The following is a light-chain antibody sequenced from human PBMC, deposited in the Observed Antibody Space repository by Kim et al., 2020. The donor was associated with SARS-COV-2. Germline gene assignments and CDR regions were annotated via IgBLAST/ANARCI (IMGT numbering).Light chain of an antibody. CDR1: QSVSSY. Sequence: EIVLTQSPATLSLSPGEGATLSCRDSQSVSSYLAWYQQKPGQAPRLLISDASNRATGIPARFSGSGSGTDFTLTISSLEPEDFAVYYCQQRSKWPRTFGQGTKVDIK. J-gene: IGKJ1*01. V-gene: IGKV3-11*01. CDR3: QQRSKWPRT. CDR2: DAS.